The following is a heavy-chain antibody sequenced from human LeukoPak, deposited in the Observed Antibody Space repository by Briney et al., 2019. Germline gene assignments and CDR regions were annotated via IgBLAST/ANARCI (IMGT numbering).Heavy chain of an antibody. CDR2: IIPILGIA. CDR3: ARDGVVVPAAIGPYWFDP. J-gene: IGHJ5*02. Sequence: SVKVSCKASGGTFSSYTISWVRQAPGQGLEWMGRIIPILGIADYAQKFQGRVTITADKSTSTAYMELSSLRSEDTAVYYCARDGVVVPAAIGPYWFDPWGQGTLVTVSS. V-gene: IGHV1-69*04. CDR1: GGTFSSYT. D-gene: IGHD2-2*01.